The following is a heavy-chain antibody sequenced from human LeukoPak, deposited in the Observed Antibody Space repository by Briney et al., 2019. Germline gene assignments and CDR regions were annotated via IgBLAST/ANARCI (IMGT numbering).Heavy chain of an antibody. CDR2: IYHSGST. D-gene: IGHD6-19*01. J-gene: IGHJ4*02. CDR3: AKDVSSDWPSAGFDY. CDR1: GYSISSGYY. Sequence: SETLSLTCTVSGYSISSGYYWGWIRQPPGKGLEWIGSIYHSGSTYYNPSLKSRVTISVDSSKNQFSLKLSSVTAADTAVYYCAKDVSSDWPSAGFDYWGQGTLVTVSS. V-gene: IGHV4-38-2*02.